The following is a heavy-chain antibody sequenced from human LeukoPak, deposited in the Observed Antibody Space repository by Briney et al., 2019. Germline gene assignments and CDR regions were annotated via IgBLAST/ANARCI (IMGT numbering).Heavy chain of an antibody. CDR3: ARSKKYYYYGSGSYYRVLDY. J-gene: IGHJ4*02. Sequence: GSLRLSCAASGVTFSNFAMSWIRQPPGKGLEWIGEINHSGSTNYNPSLKSRVTISVDTSKNQFSLKLSSVTAADTAVYYCARSKKYYYYGSGSYYRVLDYWGQGTLVTVSS. D-gene: IGHD3-10*01. CDR1: GVTFSNFA. V-gene: IGHV4-34*01. CDR2: INHSGST.